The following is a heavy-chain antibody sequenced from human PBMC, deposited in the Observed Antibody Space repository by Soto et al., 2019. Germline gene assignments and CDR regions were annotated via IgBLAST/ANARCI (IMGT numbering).Heavy chain of an antibody. CDR1: GITFSNYE. J-gene: IGHJ6*02. D-gene: IGHD2-15*01. CDR3: ARYCSGGTCNDGNMDA. V-gene: IGHV3-48*03. Sequence: PGGSLRLSCAASGITFSNYEMNWVRQAPGKGLEWVSYSSSSGGTTYYAGSVKGRFTISRDNAKSSLYLQMNSLRAEDTAVYYCARYCSGGTCNDGNMDAWGQGTTVTVSS. CDR2: SSSSGGTT.